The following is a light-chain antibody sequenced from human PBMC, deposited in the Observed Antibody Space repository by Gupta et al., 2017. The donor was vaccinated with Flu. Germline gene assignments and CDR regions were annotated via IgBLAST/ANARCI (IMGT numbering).Light chain of an antibody. V-gene: IGKV1-5*03. CDR1: QRISDW. Sequence: SPSTLSASVGARVTIPCRASQRISDWLDWYQQKPGKAPKLMIYGASMGQRGVPSRFSGSGCGTDFTLTSSGRQTDDFATYYWQQDRSYWTFGQGTKVEIK. J-gene: IGKJ1*01. CDR2: GAS. CDR3: QQDRSYWT.